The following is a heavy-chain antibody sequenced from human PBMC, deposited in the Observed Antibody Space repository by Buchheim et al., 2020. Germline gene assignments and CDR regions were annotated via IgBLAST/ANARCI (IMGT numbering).Heavy chain of an antibody. CDR1: GFTFSSYG. V-gene: IGHV3-21*01. Sequence: EVQLVESGGGLVKPGGSLRLSCVASGFTFSSYGMNWVRQAPGKGLEWVSSISSSSTYIDYADSVRGRFTISRDNAKNSLSLQMNSLRADDTAVYYCARVQAGASGCSDYWGQGTL. CDR2: ISSSSTYI. D-gene: IGHD5-12*01. CDR3: ARVQAGASGCSDY. J-gene: IGHJ4*02.